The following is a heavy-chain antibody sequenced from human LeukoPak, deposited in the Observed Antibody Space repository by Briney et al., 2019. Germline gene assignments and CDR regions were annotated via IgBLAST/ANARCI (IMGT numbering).Heavy chain of an antibody. J-gene: IGHJ4*02. CDR3: ARPQISYYYDSSGYYYDY. D-gene: IGHD3-22*01. Sequence: GASVEVSCKASGYTFTSYYMHWVRQAPGQGLEWMGIINPSGGSTSYAQKFQGRVTMTRDTSTSTVYMELSSLRSDDTAVYYCARPQISYYYDSSGYYYDYWGQGTLVTVSS. CDR1: GYTFTSYY. V-gene: IGHV1-46*01. CDR2: INPSGGST.